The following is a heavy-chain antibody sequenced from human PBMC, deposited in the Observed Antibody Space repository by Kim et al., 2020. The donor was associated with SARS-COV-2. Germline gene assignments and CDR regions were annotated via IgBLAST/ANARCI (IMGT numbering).Heavy chain of an antibody. CDR3: AKASFIPTSVTKLWCFDC. V-gene: IGHV3-23*01. J-gene: IGHJ4*02. D-gene: IGHD3-16*01. Sequence: GGSLRLSCAASGFTFSNYAMTWVRQTPGKGLEWVSTISGSGGGTFYVDSVKGRFTISRDNSKNTLSLQMNSLRAEDTAVYYCAKASFIPTSVTKLWCFDCGGQGTLVTVSS. CDR1: GFTFSNYA. CDR2: ISGSGGGT.